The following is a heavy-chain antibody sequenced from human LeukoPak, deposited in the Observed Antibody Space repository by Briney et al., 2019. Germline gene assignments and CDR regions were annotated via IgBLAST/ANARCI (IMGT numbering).Heavy chain of an antibody. Sequence: SETLSLTCTVSGGSISSSSYYWGWIRQPPGKGLEWIGTIYYSGNTYYNPSLKSRVTISVDTSKNQFFLRLSSVTAADTAIYYCARQPDYYSNYRGNFDYWGQGTLVTVSS. D-gene: IGHD4-11*01. CDR3: ARQPDYYSNYRGNFDY. CDR2: IYYSGNT. V-gene: IGHV4-39*01. J-gene: IGHJ4*02. CDR1: GGSISSSSYY.